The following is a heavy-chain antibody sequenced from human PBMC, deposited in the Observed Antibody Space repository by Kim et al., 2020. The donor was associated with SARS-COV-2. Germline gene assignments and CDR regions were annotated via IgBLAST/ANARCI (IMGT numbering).Heavy chain of an antibody. Sequence: SETLSLTCAVYGGSFSGYYWSWIRQPPGKGLEWIGEINHSGSTNYNPSLKSRVTISVDTSKNQFSLKLSSVTAADTAVYYCARDGSGSSPLPDYYYGMDVWGQGTTVTVSS. D-gene: IGHD1-26*01. CDR3: ARDGSGSSPLPDYYYGMDV. CDR2: INHSGST. V-gene: IGHV4-34*01. CDR1: GGSFSGYY. J-gene: IGHJ6*02.